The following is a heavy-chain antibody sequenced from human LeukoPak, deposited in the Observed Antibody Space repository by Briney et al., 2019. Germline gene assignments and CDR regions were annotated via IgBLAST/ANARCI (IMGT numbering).Heavy chain of an antibody. CDR3: ARDRLYYYDSSGYYMDV. CDR2: ISSSGSTI. V-gene: IGHV3-48*03. D-gene: IGHD3-22*01. Sequence: GGSLRLSCAASGFTFSSYEMNWVRQAPGKGLEWVSYISSSGSTIYYADSVKGRFTISRDNAKNSLYLQMNSLRAEDTAVYYCARDRLYYYDSSGYYMDVWGKGTTVTISS. CDR1: GFTFSSYE. J-gene: IGHJ6*03.